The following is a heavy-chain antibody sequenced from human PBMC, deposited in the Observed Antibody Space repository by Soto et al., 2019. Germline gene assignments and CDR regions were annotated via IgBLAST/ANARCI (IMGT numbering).Heavy chain of an antibody. CDR3: ARQKYSGYDYGLDY. Sequence: SSETLSLTCTVSGGSISSYDWSGIRQPPGKGLEWIGYIYYSGSTNYNPSLKSRVTISVDTSKNQFSLKLSSVTAADTAVYYCARQKYSGYDYGLDYWGQGTLVTVSS. CDR1: GGSISSYD. J-gene: IGHJ4*02. V-gene: IGHV4-59*08. D-gene: IGHD5-12*01. CDR2: IYYSGST.